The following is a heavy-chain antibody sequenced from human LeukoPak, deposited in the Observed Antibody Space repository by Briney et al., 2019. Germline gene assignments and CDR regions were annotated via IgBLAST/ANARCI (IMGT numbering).Heavy chain of an antibody. J-gene: IGHJ5*02. CDR2: INPNSGAT. V-gene: IGHV1-2*02. Sequence: ASVKVSCKASGYTFTDYYMHWVRQAPGQGLEWMGWINPNSGATNYAQTFPDRVSVTRDTSNSTAYMEVTRLTSDDTAVYYCARGTLAGRYNWFETWGQGTLVTVFS. CDR3: ARGTLAGRYNWFET. D-gene: IGHD1-14*01. CDR1: GYTFTDYY.